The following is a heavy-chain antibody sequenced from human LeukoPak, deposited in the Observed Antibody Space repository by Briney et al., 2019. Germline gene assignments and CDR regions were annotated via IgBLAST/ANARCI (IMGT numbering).Heavy chain of an antibody. CDR3: ARVPNWDFWSGYYFDY. Sequence: SETLSLTCAVYGGSFSGYYWSWIRQPPGKGLEWIGEINHSGSTNYNPSLKSRVTISVDTSKNQFSLKLSPVTAADTAVYYCARVPNWDFWSGYYFDYWGQGTLVTVSS. D-gene: IGHD3-3*01. V-gene: IGHV4-34*01. CDR2: INHSGST. J-gene: IGHJ4*02. CDR1: GGSFSGYY.